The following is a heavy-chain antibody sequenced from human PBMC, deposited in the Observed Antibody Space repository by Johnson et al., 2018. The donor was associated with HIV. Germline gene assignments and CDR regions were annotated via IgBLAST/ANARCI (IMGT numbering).Heavy chain of an antibody. CDR1: GFTFSDHW. Sequence: VQLVESGGGLVQPGGSLRLSCGASGFTFSDHWMQWVRQAPGKGLVWVSRINGDGSSTSYADSVKGRFTISRDNAKNTLYLQMNSLRAEDTAVYYCARDLHDSSGYYYEGDAFDIWGQGTMVTVSS. J-gene: IGHJ3*02. CDR3: ARDLHDSSGYYYEGDAFDI. V-gene: IGHV3-74*01. D-gene: IGHD3-22*01. CDR2: INGDGSST.